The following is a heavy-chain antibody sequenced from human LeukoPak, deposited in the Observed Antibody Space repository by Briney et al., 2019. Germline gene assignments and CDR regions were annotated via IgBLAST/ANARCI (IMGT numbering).Heavy chain of an antibody. J-gene: IGHJ4*02. V-gene: IGHV3-21*01. CDR2: ISSSSSYI. CDR3: ARAVVGATPFADY. CDR1: GFTFSSYS. Sequence: PGGSLRLSCAASGFTFSSYSMNWVRQAPGKGLEWVSSISSSSSYIYYADSVKGRFTISRDNAKNSLYLQMNSLRAEDTAVYYCARAVVGATPFADYWGQGTLVTVSS. D-gene: IGHD1-26*01.